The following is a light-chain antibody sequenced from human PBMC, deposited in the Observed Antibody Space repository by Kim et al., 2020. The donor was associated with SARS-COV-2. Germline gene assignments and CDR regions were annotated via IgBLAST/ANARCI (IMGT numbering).Light chain of an antibody. V-gene: IGKV3-15*01. J-gene: IGKJ2*01. Sequence: SVSPGERATLSCRASQSISSHLAWYLQKPGQAPCLLVYSASTRATAIPARFSGSETGTDFTLTISSLQSEDFAVYYCQQYSYLPYTFGQGTKLEI. CDR2: SAS. CDR3: QQYSYLPYT. CDR1: QSISSH.